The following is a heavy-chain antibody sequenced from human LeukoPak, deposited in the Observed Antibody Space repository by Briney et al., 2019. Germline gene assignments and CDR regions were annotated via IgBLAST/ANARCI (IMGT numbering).Heavy chain of an antibody. J-gene: IGHJ4*02. CDR1: GGSISSSSYY. CDR3: ARDLSGSIDY. V-gene: IGHV4-39*07. D-gene: IGHD1-26*01. CDR2: IYYSGST. Sequence: RASETLSLTCTVSGGSISSSSYYWGWIRQPPGKGLEWIGSIYYSGSTYYNPSLKSRVTISVDTSKNQFSLKLSSVTAADTAVYYCARDLSGSIDYWGQGTLVTVSS.